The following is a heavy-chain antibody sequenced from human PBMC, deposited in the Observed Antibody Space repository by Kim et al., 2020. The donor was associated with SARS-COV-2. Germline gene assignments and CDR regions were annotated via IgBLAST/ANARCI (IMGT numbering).Heavy chain of an antibody. V-gene: IGHV3-74*01. Sequence: SGTHDADSVKARFCSSRDNAKNTLYLQMDSLGVEDTAVYYCASDNGGVDYWGQGTLVTVSS. CDR2: SGT. CDR3: ASDNGGVDY. J-gene: IGHJ4*02.